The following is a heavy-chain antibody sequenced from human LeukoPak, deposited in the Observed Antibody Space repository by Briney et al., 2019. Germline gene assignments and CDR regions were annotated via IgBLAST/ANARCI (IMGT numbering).Heavy chain of an antibody. CDR1: GFIFSSYW. V-gene: IGHV3-7*03. J-gene: IGHJ6*04. CDR2: IKKDGSEK. D-gene: IGHD3-10*01. Sequence: PGGSLRLSCAVSGFIFSSYWMSWVRQAPGKGLEWVGNIKKDGSEKYYVDSVKGRFTISRDNAKNSLYLQMNSLRAEDTAVYYCASLWFGESNYYYGVDVWGKGTTVTVSS. CDR3: ASLWFGESNYYYGVDV.